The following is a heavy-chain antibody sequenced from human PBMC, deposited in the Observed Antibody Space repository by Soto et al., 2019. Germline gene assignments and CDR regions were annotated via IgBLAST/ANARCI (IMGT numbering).Heavy chain of an antibody. J-gene: IGHJ6*02. CDR2: ISSSSSYI. CDR1: GFTFSSYS. Sequence: EVQLVESGGGLVKPGGSLRLSCAASGFTFSSYSMNWVRQAPGKGLEWVSSISSSSSYIYYADSVKGRFTISRDNAKNSLYMQMNSLRAEGTAVYYCARDCNTGSGYYDFWSGYFYYYYGMDVWGQGTTVTVSS. V-gene: IGHV3-21*01. CDR3: ARDCNTGSGYYDFWSGYFYYYYGMDV. D-gene: IGHD3-3*01.